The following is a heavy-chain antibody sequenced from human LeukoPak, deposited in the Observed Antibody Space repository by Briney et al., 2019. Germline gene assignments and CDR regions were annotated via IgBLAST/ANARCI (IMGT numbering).Heavy chain of an antibody. CDR1: GFTFSSYW. CDR2: INSDGSST. J-gene: IGHJ4*02. V-gene: IGHV3-74*01. D-gene: IGHD4-17*01. CDR3: AKDLHDYGDYYFDY. Sequence: GGSLRLSCAASGFTFSSYWMHWVRQAPGKGLVWVSRINSDGSSTSYADSVKGRFTISRDNARNTLYLQMNSLRAEDTAVYYCAKDLHDYGDYYFDYWGQGTLVTVSS.